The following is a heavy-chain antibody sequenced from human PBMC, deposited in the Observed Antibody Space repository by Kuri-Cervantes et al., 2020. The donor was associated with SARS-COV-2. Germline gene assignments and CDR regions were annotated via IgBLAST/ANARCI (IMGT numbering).Heavy chain of an antibody. V-gene: IGHV1-2*04. D-gene: IGHD5-18*01. CDR3: TKEKGNTYGFDY. J-gene: IGHJ4*02. CDR2: INPNSGGT. CDR1: GYTFTGYY. Sequence: ASVKVSCKASGYTFTGYYMHWVRQVPGQGLEWMGWINPNSGGTNYAQKFQGWVTMTRDTSISTVYMEVSSLRFEDTAVYYCTKEKGNTYGFDYWGQGTLVTVSS.